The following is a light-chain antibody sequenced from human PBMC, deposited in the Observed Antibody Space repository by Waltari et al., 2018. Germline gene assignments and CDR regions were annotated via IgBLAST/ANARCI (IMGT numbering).Light chain of an antibody. CDR1: QSVGKF. CDR2: DAS. Sequence: EVVLTQSPVTLSLSPGERATLSCRASQSVGKFLAWYQKKPGQAPRLLIYDASNGATGIPVTFSGSGSGTDFTLTISSVQPEDFALYFCQQRSDWPPSITFGQGTRLEI. V-gene: IGKV3-11*01. J-gene: IGKJ5*01. CDR3: QQRSDWPPSIT.